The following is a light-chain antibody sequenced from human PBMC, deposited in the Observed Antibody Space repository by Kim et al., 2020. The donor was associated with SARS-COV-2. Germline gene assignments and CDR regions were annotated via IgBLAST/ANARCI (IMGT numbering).Light chain of an antibody. Sequence: ARQFLCTLHSGHSTYIIAGHQQQPGKAPPFLMKLEGSGTYYKGSGVPDRSSGSSSGADRYLTISNLQSEDEADYYCETWDTNTRVFGGGTQLTVL. CDR1: SGHSTYI. J-gene: IGLJ3*02. V-gene: IGLV4-60*03. CDR3: ETWDTNTRV. CDR2: LEGSGTY.